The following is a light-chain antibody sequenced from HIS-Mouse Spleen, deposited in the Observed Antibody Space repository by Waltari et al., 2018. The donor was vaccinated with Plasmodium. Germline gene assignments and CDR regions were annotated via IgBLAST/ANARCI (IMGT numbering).Light chain of an antibody. CDR1: SRDVGSYNL. CDR3: CSYAGSSTFVV. J-gene: IGLJ2*01. V-gene: IGLV2-23*03. CDR2: EGS. Sequence: QSALTQPASVSGSPGQSITISCTGTSRDVGSYNLVSWYQQHPGKAPKLMIYEGSKRPSGVSNRFSGSKAGNTASLTSSGLQAEDEADYYCCSYAGSSTFVVFGGGTKLTVL.